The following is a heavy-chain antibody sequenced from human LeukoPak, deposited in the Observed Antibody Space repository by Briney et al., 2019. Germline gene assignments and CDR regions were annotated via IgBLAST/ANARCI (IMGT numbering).Heavy chain of an antibody. V-gene: IGHV3-21*01. CDR1: GFTFSSYS. CDR2: ISSSSSYI. CDR3: ARDLYGDYYFDY. Sequence: KTGGSLRLSCAASGFTFSSYSMNWVRQAPGKGLEWVSSISSSSSYIYYADAVEGRFTISRDNAKNSLYLQMNSLRAEDTAVYYCARDLYGDYYFDYWGQGTLVTVSS. J-gene: IGHJ4*02. D-gene: IGHD4-17*01.